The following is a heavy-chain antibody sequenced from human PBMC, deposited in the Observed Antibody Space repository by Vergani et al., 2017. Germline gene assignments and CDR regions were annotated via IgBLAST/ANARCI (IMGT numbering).Heavy chain of an antibody. D-gene: IGHD1-26*01. CDR2: LDGSGSNT. J-gene: IGHJ4*02. CDR3: AKDWARSGSYFDY. Sequence: EVQLLESGGGLVQPGGSLRLSCEASGFTFSSYAMSWVRQAPGKGLEWVSGLDGSGSNTYYADSVRGRFTISRNNSKNTLYLQMNSLRVEDTAIYYCAKDWARSGSYFDYWGQGTLVTVSS. V-gene: IGHV3-23*01. CDR1: GFTFSSYA.